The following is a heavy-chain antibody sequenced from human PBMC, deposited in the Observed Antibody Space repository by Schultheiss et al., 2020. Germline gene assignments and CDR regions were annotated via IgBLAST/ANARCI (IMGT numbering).Heavy chain of an antibody. D-gene: IGHD1-26*01. V-gene: IGHV4-31*03. Sequence: SETLSLTCTVSGGSISSGGYYWSWIRQHPGKGLEWIGYIYYSGSTYYNPSLKSRVTISVDTSKNQFSLKLSSVTAADTAVYYCARDWDPIGYFDYWGQGTLVTVSS. CDR3: ARDWDPIGYFDY. CDR2: IYYSGST. CDR1: GGSISSGGYY. J-gene: IGHJ4*02.